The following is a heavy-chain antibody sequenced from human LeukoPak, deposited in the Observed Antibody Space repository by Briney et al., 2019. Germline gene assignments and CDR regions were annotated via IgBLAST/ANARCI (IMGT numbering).Heavy chain of an antibody. D-gene: IGHD1-26*01. Sequence: PGGSLRLSCAASGFTFTNSWMAWVRQAPGKGPEWVANIKQDGSTKHYADSLKGRFTISRDNPKNSLYLQMNSLRADDTAVYYCARDTDGSLDYWGQGILVTVAS. V-gene: IGHV3-7*01. CDR2: IKQDGSTK. CDR3: ARDTDGSLDY. J-gene: IGHJ4*02. CDR1: GFTFTNSW.